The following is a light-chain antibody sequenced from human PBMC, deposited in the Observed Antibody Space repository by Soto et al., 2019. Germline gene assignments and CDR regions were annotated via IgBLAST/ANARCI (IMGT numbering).Light chain of an antibody. J-gene: IGKJ4*01. CDR2: QAS. CDR1: QDISNY. V-gene: IGKV1-6*01. CDR3: IQDYNYPLT. Sequence: IQMTQSPSSLSASVGDRVTITCQASQDISNYLNWYQQKPGKAPKLLIYQASTLKSGVPSRFSGSGSGTEFTLTISSLQPEDFATYYCIQDYNYPLTFGGGTKVDIK.